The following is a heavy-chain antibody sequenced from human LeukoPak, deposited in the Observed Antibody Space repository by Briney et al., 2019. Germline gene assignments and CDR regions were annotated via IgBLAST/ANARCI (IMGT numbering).Heavy chain of an antibody. CDR3: ARGRRYSFAYYFDS. Sequence: PSETLSLTCGVQGGSFSGNFWSWIRQPPGKGLEWIGQINHSGSTNYNPSLKSRVTISLDTSRSHFSLNLTSVTAADTAVYYCARGRRYSFAYYFDSWGQGILVTVSS. J-gene: IGHJ4*02. V-gene: IGHV4-34*01. CDR2: INHSGST. CDR1: GGSFSGNF. D-gene: IGHD5-18*01.